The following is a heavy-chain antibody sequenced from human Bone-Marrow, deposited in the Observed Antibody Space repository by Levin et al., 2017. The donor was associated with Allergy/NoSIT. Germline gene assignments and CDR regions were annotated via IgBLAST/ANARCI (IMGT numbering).Heavy chain of an antibody. V-gene: IGHV4-31*03. Sequence: SETLSLTCTVSGDSMTTGGYYWTWIRQHPGKGLEWIGYIYHSGNVYYNPSLRSRLTISVDTSKNQFSLSLASMTAADTAVYYCARAGFIVVVGDVGPGGDALDIWSQGTMVTVSS. CDR1: GDSMTTGGYY. D-gene: IGHD2-2*01. J-gene: IGHJ3*02. CDR3: ARAGFIVVVGDVGPGGDALDI. CDR2: IYHSGNV.